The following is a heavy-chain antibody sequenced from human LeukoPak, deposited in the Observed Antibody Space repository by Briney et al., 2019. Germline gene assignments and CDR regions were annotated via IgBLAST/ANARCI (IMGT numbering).Heavy chain of an antibody. J-gene: IGHJ6*03. CDR2: IYYSGST. D-gene: IGHD6-19*01. V-gene: IGHV4-34*01. CDR3: ARASSVGCYMDV. CDR1: GGSFSSYY. Sequence: SETLSLTCAVYGGSFSSYYWGWIRQPPGKGLEWIGSIYYSGSTYYNPSLKSRVTISVDTSKNQFSLQLNSVTPEDTAVYYCARASSVGCYMDVWGKGTTVTVSS.